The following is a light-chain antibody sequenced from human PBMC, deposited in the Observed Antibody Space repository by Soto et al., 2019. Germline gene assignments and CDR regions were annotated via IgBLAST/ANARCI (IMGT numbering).Light chain of an antibody. J-gene: IGLJ3*02. CDR1: TSNIGNNY. V-gene: IGLV1-51*02. Sequence: QSVLTQPPSVSAAPGQKVTISCSGSTSNIGNNYVSWYQQLPGTAPKLLIYENNKRSSGIFDRFSGSKSGTSATLAITGLQAGDEGDYYCGTWDSSLSVWLFGGGTKLTVL. CDR3: GTWDSSLSVWL. CDR2: ENN.